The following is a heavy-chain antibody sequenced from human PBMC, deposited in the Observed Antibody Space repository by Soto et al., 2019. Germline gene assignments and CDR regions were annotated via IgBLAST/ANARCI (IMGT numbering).Heavy chain of an antibody. CDR2: IYWDDDR. CDR1: GFSLTTSGVG. V-gene: IGHV2-5*02. CDR3: EHSHSLGSDARGNWFDP. D-gene: IGHD3-10*01. Sequence: QITLKESGPTQVKPTQTLTLTCTFSGFSLTTSGVGVGWFRQPPGDALEWLALIYWDDDRRYNPSLKTRLTIAKDPSKNRVVLTMTNKDPVDTATYYCEHSHSLGSDARGNWFDPWGQGTLVTVSS. J-gene: IGHJ5*02.